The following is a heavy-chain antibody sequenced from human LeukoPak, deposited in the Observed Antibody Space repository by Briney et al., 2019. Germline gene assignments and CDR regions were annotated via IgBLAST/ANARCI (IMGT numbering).Heavy chain of an antibody. J-gene: IGHJ4*02. D-gene: IGHD3-3*01. Sequence: GGSLRLSCVASAFTFTNSYMSWIRQAPGKGLEWVSYISSSASTIFYADSVKGRFTISRDNAKNSLYLEMNSLRAEDTAVYYCARTIGSGPLGHFDYWGKGTLVTVSS. CDR1: AFTFTNSY. CDR2: ISSSASTI. CDR3: ARTIGSGPLGHFDY. V-gene: IGHV3-11*01.